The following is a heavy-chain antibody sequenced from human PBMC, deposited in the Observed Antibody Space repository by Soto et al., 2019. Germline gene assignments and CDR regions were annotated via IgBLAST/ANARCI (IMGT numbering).Heavy chain of an antibody. D-gene: IGHD6-13*01. CDR1: GYTLTELS. V-gene: IGHV1-24*01. Sequence: GASVKVSCKVSGYTLTELSMHWVRQAPGKGLEWMGGFDPEDGETIYAQKFQGRVTMTEDTSTDTAYMELSSLRSEDTAVYYCATEGIAAAGIENWFDPWGQGALVTVSS. CDR3: ATEGIAAAGIENWFDP. J-gene: IGHJ5*02. CDR2: FDPEDGET.